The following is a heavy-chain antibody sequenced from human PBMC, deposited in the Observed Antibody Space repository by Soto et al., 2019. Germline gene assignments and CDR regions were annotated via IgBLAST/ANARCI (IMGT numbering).Heavy chain of an antibody. CDR2: IKDDGSEK. CDR1: GFTFNNYW. Sequence: EVQLVESGGGLVQPGGSLRLSCLASGFTFNNYWMNWVRQAPGRGLEWVANIKDDGSEKNYVDSVKGRFTISRDNAKNSLYLKMNSLRGEDTAVYFCARDWGTPGRGSAVGYYYHYGMAVWGQGTTVTVSS. J-gene: IGHJ6*02. D-gene: IGHD6-19*01. CDR3: ARDWGTPGRGSAVGYYYHYGMAV. V-gene: IGHV3-7*03.